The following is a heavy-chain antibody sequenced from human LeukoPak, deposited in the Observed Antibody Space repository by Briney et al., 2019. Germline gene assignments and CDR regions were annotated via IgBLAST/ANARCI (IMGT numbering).Heavy chain of an antibody. J-gene: IGHJ4*02. D-gene: IGHD1-26*01. V-gene: IGHV1-2*02. CDR2: INPNSGGT. CDR3: ARVGGATTFYFDY. CDR1: GYTFTGYY. Sequence: ASVKVSCKASGYTFTGYYMHWVRQAPGQGLEGMGWINPNSGGTNYAQKFQGRGTMTRDTSISTAYMEMRRLRFDDTAVYYCARVGGATTFYFDYWGQGTLVTVSS.